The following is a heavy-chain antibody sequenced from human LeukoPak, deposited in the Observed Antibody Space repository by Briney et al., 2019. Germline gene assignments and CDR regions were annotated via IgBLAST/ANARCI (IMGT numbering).Heavy chain of an antibody. Sequence: GGSLRLSCAASGFTFSSYGMHWVRQAPGKGLEWVAIISYDGTNKYYADSVKGRFTISRDNSKNTLYLQMNSLRGEDAAVYYCAKDRSSSWYFLGYFDYWGQGTLVCVSS. CDR3: AKDRSSSWYFLGYFDY. D-gene: IGHD6-13*01. V-gene: IGHV3-30*18. CDR2: ISYDGTNK. CDR1: GFTFSSYG. J-gene: IGHJ4*02.